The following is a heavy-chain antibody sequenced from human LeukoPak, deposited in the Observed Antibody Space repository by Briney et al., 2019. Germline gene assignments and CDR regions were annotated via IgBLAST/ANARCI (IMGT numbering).Heavy chain of an antibody. CDR3: ASFYYDKTLRGAFDI. D-gene: IGHD3-22*01. CDR2: IYPGDSDT. V-gene: IGHV5-51*01. Sequence: GESLKISCKGSGYSFTSYWIGWVRQMPGKGLEWMGIIYPGDSDTRYSPSFQGQVTISADKSISTAYLQWSSLKASDTAMYYCASFYYDKTLRGAFDIWGQRTMVTVSS. J-gene: IGHJ3*02. CDR1: GYSFTSYW.